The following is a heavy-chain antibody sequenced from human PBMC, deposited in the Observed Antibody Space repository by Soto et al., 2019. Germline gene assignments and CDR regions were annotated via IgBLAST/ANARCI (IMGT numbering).Heavy chain of an antibody. D-gene: IGHD1-26*01. CDR3: ARDRGEVGATTVWFDP. CDR2: IIPIFGTA. V-gene: IGHV1-69*12. Sequence: QVQLVQSGAEVKKPGSSVKVSCKASGGTFSSYAISWVRQAPGQGLEWMGGIIPIFGTANYAQKFQGRVTITADESTSPAYMELSSLRSEDTAVYYCARDRGEVGATTVWFDPWGQGTLVTVSS. CDR1: GGTFSSYA. J-gene: IGHJ5*02.